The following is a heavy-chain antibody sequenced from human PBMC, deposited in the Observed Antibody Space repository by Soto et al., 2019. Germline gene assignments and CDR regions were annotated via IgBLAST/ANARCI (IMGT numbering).Heavy chain of an antibody. Sequence: QVQLVQSGAEVKKPGASVKVSCKASGYTFTSYYMHWVRQAPGQGLEWMGIINPSGGSTSYAQKFQGRVTMTRDTSTSTVYMELSSLRSEDTAVYYCARATPPSSYYYVSSGLYYFDYWGQGTLVTVSS. CDR1: GYTFTSYY. CDR2: INPSGGST. V-gene: IGHV1-46*01. D-gene: IGHD3-22*01. CDR3: ARATPPSSYYYVSSGLYYFDY. J-gene: IGHJ4*02.